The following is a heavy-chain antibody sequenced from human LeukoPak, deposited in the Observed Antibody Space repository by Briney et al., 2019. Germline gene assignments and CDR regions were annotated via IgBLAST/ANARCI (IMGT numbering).Heavy chain of an antibody. V-gene: IGHV4-34*01. CDR2: ITHSGTT. J-gene: IGHJ4*02. Sequence: ASETLSLTCAVYGESFSGYYWNWIRQPPGRGLEWIGEITHSGTTNHSPSLKSRVTISVDTSKNQFSLKLSSVTAADTAVYYCARGVTVIPYQIDYWGQGTLVTVSS. CDR3: ARGVTVIPYQIDY. D-gene: IGHD2-21*01. CDR1: GESFSGYY.